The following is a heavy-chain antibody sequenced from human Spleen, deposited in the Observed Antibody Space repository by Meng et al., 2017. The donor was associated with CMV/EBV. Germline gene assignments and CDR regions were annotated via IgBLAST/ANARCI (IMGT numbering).Heavy chain of an antibody. CDR3: ARTTGTTGTFSFDN. V-gene: IGHV4-34*01. Sequence: SETLSLTCAVYGGSFSGYYWSWIRQPPGKGLEWIGEINHSGSTNYNPSLKSRVTISVDTSKNQYSLQLSSVTAADTALYSCARTTGTTGTFSFDNWGQGTLVTVSS. CDR2: INHSGST. J-gene: IGHJ4*02. CDR1: GGSFSGYY. D-gene: IGHD1-1*01.